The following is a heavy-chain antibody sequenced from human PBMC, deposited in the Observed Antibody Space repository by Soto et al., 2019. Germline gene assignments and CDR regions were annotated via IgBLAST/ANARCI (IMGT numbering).Heavy chain of an antibody. Sequence: QVHLVQSGAEVKKPGASVNVSCKTSGYTFTRNGISWVRQAPGQGLEWMGWISPNSGNIKYAQKLQGRVIMTTDTSTSTAYMELRSLRFDDTAVYYCVKDRDSNSWPSRDVW. CDR3: VKDRDSNSWPSRDV. J-gene: IGHJ6*01. CDR1: GYTFTRNG. V-gene: IGHV1-18*01. D-gene: IGHD3-22*01. CDR2: ISPNSGNI.